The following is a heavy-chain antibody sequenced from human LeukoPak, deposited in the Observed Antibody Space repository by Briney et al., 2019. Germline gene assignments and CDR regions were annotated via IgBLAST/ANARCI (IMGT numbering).Heavy chain of an antibody. D-gene: IGHD2-2*02. Sequence: GGSLRLSCAASGFTFSSYAMSWVRQAPGKGLEWVSAISGSGGSTYYADSVKGRFTVSRDNSKNTLYLQMNSLGAEDTAVYYCAKETNPIPDSGLDYMDVWGKGTTVTVSS. CDR3: AKETNPIPDSGLDYMDV. CDR1: GFTFSSYA. CDR2: ISGSGGST. J-gene: IGHJ6*03. V-gene: IGHV3-23*01.